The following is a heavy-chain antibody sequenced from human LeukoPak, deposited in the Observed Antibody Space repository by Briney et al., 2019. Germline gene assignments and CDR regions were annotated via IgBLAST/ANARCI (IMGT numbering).Heavy chain of an antibody. D-gene: IGHD3-22*01. CDR3: AKDGGGDYYDPYYFDY. Sequence: GGSLRLSCAASGFTFDDYAMHLVRQAPGKGLEWVAVISYDGSNKYYADSVKGRFTISRDNSKNTLYLQMNSLRAEDTAVYYCAKDGGGDYYDPYYFDYWGQGTLVTVSS. J-gene: IGHJ4*02. CDR1: GFTFDDYA. CDR2: ISYDGSNK. V-gene: IGHV3-30*18.